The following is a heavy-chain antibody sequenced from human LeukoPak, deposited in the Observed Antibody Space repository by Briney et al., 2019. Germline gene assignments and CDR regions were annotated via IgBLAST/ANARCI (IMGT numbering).Heavy chain of an antibody. CDR3: VGSTGSPGY. J-gene: IGHJ4*02. V-gene: IGHV3-74*01. D-gene: IGHD3-9*01. CDR1: GFTFSSYW. Sequence: GGSLRLSCAASGFTFSSYWMHWVRQAPGKGLVWVSRISSDGSTVYADFVKGRFTISRDNAKNTPYLQMSSLREEDRAVYYGVGSTGSPGYWGQGTLVTVSS. CDR2: ISSDGST.